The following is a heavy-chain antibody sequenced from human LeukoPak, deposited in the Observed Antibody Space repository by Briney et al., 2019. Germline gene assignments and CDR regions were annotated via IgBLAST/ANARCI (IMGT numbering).Heavy chain of an antibody. V-gene: IGHV1-2*02. CDR3: AREEVVVAATPFDY. CDR2: INPNSGGT. J-gene: IGHJ4*02. D-gene: IGHD2-15*01. Sequence: ASVKVSCKASGYTFTSYYMHWVRQAPGQGLEWMGWINPNSGGTNYAQKFQGRVTMTRDTSISTAYMELSRLRSDDTAVYYCAREEVVVAATPFDYWGQGTLVTVSS. CDR1: GYTFTSYY.